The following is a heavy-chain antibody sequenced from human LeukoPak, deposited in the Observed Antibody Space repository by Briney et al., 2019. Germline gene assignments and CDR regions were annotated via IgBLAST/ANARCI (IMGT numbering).Heavy chain of an antibody. J-gene: IGHJ6*03. CDR2: ISHSGST. Sequence: SETLSLTCAVYGGSFSGYYWSWIRQPPGKVLEWIGEISHSGSTNYNPSLKSLVTISVDTSKNQFSLKLSSVTAADTAVYYCARAYLLDGLLGRDRKRPTHYYMDVWGKGTTVTVSS. CDR1: GGSFSGYY. CDR3: ARAYLLDGLLGRDRKRPTHYYMDV. V-gene: IGHV4-34*01. D-gene: IGHD2/OR15-2a*01.